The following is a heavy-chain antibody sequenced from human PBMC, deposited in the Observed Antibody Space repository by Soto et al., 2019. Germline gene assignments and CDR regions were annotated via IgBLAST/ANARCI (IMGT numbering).Heavy chain of an antibody. CDR3: ARGVLH. V-gene: IGHV4-31*03. Sequence: QVQLQESGPGLVQPSQPLSLTCTVSGGSISSGGYYWSWIRQHPGTGLEWIGHISYRASNYYNTSLKSRVTISVDTSRNQFSLIVNSVTAAATAVYYCARGVLHWGQGTLVTVSS. CDR2: ISYRASN. J-gene: IGHJ4*01. CDR1: GGSISSGGYY.